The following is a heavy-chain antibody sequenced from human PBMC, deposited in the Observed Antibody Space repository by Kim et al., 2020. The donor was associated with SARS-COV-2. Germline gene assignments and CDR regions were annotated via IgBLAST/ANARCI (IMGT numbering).Heavy chain of an antibody. Sequence: SVKVSCKASGGTFSSYAISWVRQAPGQGLEWMGGIIPIFGTANYAQKFQGRVTITADESTSTAYMELSSLRSEDTAVYYCARVGTTVVTPGGMDVWGQGTTVTVSS. J-gene: IGHJ6*02. CDR2: IIPIFGTA. CDR3: ARVGTTVVTPGGMDV. V-gene: IGHV1-69*13. CDR1: GGTFSSYA. D-gene: IGHD4-17*01.